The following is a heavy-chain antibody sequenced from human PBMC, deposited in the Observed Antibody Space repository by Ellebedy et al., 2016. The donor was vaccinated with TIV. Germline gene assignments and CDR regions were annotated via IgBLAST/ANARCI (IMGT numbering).Heavy chain of an antibody. J-gene: IGHJ4*02. CDR2: ISYDGSNK. Sequence: GESLKISCAASGFTFNNNAMHWVRQAPGKGLEWVAIISYDGSNKYYADSVKGRFTISRDNSKNTLYLRMNSLRAEDTAVYYCAKDRGGSYLDYWGQGTLVTVSS. V-gene: IGHV3-30*18. CDR3: AKDRGGSYLDY. D-gene: IGHD3-10*01. CDR1: GFTFNNNA.